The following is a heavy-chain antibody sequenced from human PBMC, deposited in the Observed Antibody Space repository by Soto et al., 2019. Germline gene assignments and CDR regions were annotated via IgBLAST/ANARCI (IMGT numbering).Heavy chain of an antibody. CDR2: AAHNGGT. CDR1: CGSIANNNYF. Sequence: SQTVSLTCTFSCGSIANNNYFWGWVRQPPGKGMGWIGRAAHNGGTYKNPSLKSRVTVSVDTSKSQFCRKSPSVTAADTAVYYSAEVAVGATSHNDFDSWGQGTLVTVSS. D-gene: IGHD2-15*01. J-gene: IGHJ4*02. V-gene: IGHV4-39*01. CDR3: AEVAVGATSHNDFDS.